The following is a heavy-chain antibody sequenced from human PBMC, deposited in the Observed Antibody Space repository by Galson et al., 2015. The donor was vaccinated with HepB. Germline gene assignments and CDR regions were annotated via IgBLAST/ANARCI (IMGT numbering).Heavy chain of an antibody. D-gene: IGHD5-24*01. J-gene: IGHJ4*02. CDR3: AREVGDGYDYYFDS. V-gene: IGHV3-66*01. CDR1: GFTVSSKY. Sequence: SLRLSCAASGFTVSSKYMNWVRQAPGKGLEWVSVIYSGGSTYYADSVKGRFTISRDNSKNTLYLQMSSLRAEDTAVYYCAREVGDGYDYYFDSWGQGTLVTVSS. CDR2: IYSGGST.